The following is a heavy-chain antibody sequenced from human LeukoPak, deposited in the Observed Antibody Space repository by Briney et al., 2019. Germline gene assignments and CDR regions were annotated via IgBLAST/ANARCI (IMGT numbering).Heavy chain of an antibody. CDR3: ARERGYSYGDFDY. V-gene: IGHV4-34*01. J-gene: IGHJ4*02. D-gene: IGHD5-18*01. CDR2: INHSRST. Sequence: PSETLSLTCAVYGGSFSGYYWSWIRQPPGKGLEWIGEINHSRSTNYNPSLKSRVTISVDTSKNQFSLKLSSVTAADTAVYYCARERGYSYGDFDYWGQGTLVTVSS. CDR1: GGSFSGYY.